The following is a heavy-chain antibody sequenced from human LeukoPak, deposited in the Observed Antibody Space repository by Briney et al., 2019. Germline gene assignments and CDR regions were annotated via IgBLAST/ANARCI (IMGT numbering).Heavy chain of an antibody. CDR2: THSTGNP. CDR1: GDSTSDYY. V-gene: IGHV4-59*12. J-gene: IGHJ4*02. CDR3: ARPLPRGTPGYAYDS. Sequence: SETLSLTCSVSGDSTSDYYLSWIRQPPGQGLEFIGYTHSTGNPNYNPSLRSRVTISADTSKSRFSLRLRSVTAADTAVYYCARPLPRGTPGYAYDSWGQGTLVTVSS. D-gene: IGHD3-9*01.